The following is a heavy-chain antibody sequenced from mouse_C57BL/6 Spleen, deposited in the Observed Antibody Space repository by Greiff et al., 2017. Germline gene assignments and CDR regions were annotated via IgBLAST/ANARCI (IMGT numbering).Heavy chain of an antibody. Sequence: VQGVESGPELVKPGASVKISCKASGYAFSSSWLNWVKQRPGKGLEWIGRIYPGDGDTNYNGKFKGKATLTADKSSSTAYMQLSSLTSEDSAVYFCARGGGTTVRYWYFDVWGTGTTVTVSS. J-gene: IGHJ1*03. D-gene: IGHD1-1*01. CDR2: IYPGDGDT. CDR1: GYAFSSSW. CDR3: ARGGGTTVRYWYFDV. V-gene: IGHV1-82*01.